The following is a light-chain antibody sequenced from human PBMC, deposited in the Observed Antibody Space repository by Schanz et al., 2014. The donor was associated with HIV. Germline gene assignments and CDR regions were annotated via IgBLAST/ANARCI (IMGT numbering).Light chain of an antibody. Sequence: QSVLTQPPSVSGAPGQRVTISCTGSSSNLGAGYEVHWYRQLPGTAPKLLIYGNNNRPSGVPDRFSGSKSGSSASLAISGLQADDEADYYCQSYDERLSGSRVFGGGTKVTVL. V-gene: IGLV1-40*01. CDR1: SSNLGAGYE. J-gene: IGLJ3*02. CDR3: QSYDERLSGSRV. CDR2: GNN.